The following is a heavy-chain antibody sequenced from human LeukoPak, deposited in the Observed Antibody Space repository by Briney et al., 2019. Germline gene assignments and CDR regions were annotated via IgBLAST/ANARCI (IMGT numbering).Heavy chain of an antibody. CDR1: GFTFSDYY. CDR3: ARGIPLRFTNWFDP. J-gene: IGHJ5*02. D-gene: IGHD3-3*01. V-gene: IGHV3-11*01. Sequence: GGSLRLSCAASGFTFSDYYMSWIRQAPGKGLEWDSYISSSGSTIYYADSVKGRFTISRDNAKNSLYLQMNSLRAEDTAVYYCARGIPLRFTNWFDPWGQGTLVTVSS. CDR2: ISSSGSTI.